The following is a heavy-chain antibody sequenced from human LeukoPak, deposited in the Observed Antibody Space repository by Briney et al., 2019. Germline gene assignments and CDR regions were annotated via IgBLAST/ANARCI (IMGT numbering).Heavy chain of an antibody. CDR2: IYSGGST. J-gene: IGHJ4*02. D-gene: IGHD4-17*01. CDR3: ARVVDHDYGDYYLDY. CDR1: GFTVSSND. Sequence: GGSLRLSCAASGFTVSSNDMSWVRQAPGKGLECISVIYSGGSTDYADSVKGRLTISRDNSKNTLYLQMDSLRAEDTAVYYCARVVDHDYGDYYLDYWGQGTLVTVSS. V-gene: IGHV3-53*01.